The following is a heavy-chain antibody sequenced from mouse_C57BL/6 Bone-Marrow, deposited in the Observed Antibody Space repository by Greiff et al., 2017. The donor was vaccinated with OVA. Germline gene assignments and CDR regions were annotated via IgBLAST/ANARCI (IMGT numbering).Heavy chain of an antibody. V-gene: IGHV1-59*01. Sequence: QVQLQQPGAELVRPGTSVKLSCKASGYTFTSYWMHWVKQRPGQGLEWIGVIDPSDSYTNSNQKFKGKATLTVDTSSSRADMQLSSMTSEDSAVYYCARGYYGSSGFAYWGQGTLVTVSA. CDR1: GYTFTSYW. D-gene: IGHD1-1*01. CDR3: ARGYYGSSGFAY. CDR2: IDPSDSYT. J-gene: IGHJ3*01.